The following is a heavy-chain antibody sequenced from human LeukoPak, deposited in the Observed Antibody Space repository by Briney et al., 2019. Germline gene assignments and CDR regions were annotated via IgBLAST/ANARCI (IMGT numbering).Heavy chain of an antibody. Sequence: SETLSLTCTASGGSISNSYWSWIRQPPGKGLEWIGYIYYSGSTNYNPSLKSRVTISVDTSKNQFSLKLSSVTAADTAVYYCARGSPYGDYVDYWGQGTLVTVSS. J-gene: IGHJ4*02. V-gene: IGHV4-59*01. D-gene: IGHD4-17*01. CDR2: IYYSGST. CDR1: GGSISNSY. CDR3: ARGSPYGDYVDY.